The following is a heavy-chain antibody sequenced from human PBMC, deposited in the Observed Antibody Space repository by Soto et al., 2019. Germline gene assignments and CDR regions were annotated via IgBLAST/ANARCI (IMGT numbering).Heavy chain of an antibody. D-gene: IGHD2-15*01. J-gene: IGHJ4*02. CDR3: ARDLLAHGGFSNFGY. Sequence: GGSLRLSCAASGFTFSSYWMHWVRQAPGQGLVWVSRINSDGSSTSYADSVKGRFTISRDNAKNTQYLQMNNLRAADTAVYYCARDLLAHGGFSNFGYWGWGTLVTVSS. V-gene: IGHV3-74*01. CDR1: GFTFSSYW. CDR2: INSDGSST.